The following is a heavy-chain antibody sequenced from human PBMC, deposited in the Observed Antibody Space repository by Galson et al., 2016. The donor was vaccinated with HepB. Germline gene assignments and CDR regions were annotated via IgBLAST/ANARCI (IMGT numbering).Heavy chain of an antibody. J-gene: IGHJ3*02. D-gene: IGHD3-16*01. Sequence: TLSLTCTVSGGSISSGGYYWSWIRQHPGKGLEWIGYIYYSGSTYYTPSLKSRVTISVDTSKNRFSLKLSSVTAADTAVYYWARGTEVYDYIWGSALGTFDIWGQGTMVTVSS. CDR3: ARGTEVYDYIWGSALGTFDI. CDR1: GGSISSGGYY. CDR2: IYYSGST. V-gene: IGHV4-31*03.